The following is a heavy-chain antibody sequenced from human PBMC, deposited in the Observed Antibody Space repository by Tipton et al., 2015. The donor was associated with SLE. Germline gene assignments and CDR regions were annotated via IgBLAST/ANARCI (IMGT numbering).Heavy chain of an antibody. J-gene: IGHJ3*02. Sequence: TLSLTSAVYGGSFSGYYWSWIRQPPGKGLEWIGEINHSGSTNYNPSLKSRVTISVDTSKNQFSLKLSSVTAADTAEYYCARPLDTVGACDIWGQGTMVTVSS. CDR3: ARPLDTVGACDI. D-gene: IGHD4-17*01. V-gene: IGHV4-34*01. CDR1: GGSFSGYY. CDR2: INHSGST.